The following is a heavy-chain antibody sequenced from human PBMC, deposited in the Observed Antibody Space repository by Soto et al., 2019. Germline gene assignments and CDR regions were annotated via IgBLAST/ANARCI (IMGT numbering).Heavy chain of an antibody. CDR3: ARDSYYDSTGTFNY. V-gene: IGHV4-59*01. D-gene: IGHD3-22*01. Sequence: SDTQSRNCSVSGAYSTSYFWTWIRHHPGKGLEWIGFVYHSGSTMYNPSLKSRVTISVDTSKNQFSLKVSSVTAADTAVYYCARDSYYDSTGTFNYWSHGTLVTVS. J-gene: IGHJ4*01. CDR1: GAYSTSYF. CDR2: VYHSGST.